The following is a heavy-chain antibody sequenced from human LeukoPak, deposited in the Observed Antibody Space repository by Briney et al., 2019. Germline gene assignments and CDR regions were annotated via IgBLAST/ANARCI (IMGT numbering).Heavy chain of an antibody. D-gene: IGHD1-1*01. Sequence: GGSLRLSCGEAPFTVDGSGPEAARQAPGKGLEWVANMDPTGSQKRYVDSVRCRFTISKDNPGASLYLDMQSLSAHDTAIYYCAIWTLGNYWGQGTLVTVSS. CDR1: PFTVDGSG. V-gene: IGHV3-7*01. J-gene: IGHJ4*02. CDR3: AIWTLGNY. CDR2: MDPTGSQK.